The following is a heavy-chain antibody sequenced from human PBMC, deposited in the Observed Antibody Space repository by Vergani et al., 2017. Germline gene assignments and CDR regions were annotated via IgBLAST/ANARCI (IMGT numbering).Heavy chain of an antibody. D-gene: IGHD3-16*02. J-gene: IGHJ4*02. Sequence: QVQLVQSGAEVKKPGSSVKVSCKASGGTFSSYAISWVRQAPGQGLEWMGGIIPIFGTANYAQKFQGRVTITADESTSTAYMELSSLRSEDTAVYYCARGYYDYVWGSYRYPPYYFDYWGQGTLVTVSS. CDR2: IIPIFGTA. V-gene: IGHV1-69*01. CDR3: ARGYYDYVWGSYRYPPYYFDY. CDR1: GGTFSSYA.